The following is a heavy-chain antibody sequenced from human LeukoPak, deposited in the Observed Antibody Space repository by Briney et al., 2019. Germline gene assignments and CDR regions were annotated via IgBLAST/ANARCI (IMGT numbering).Heavy chain of an antibody. CDR3: ARAPSNYYDSSGYRFDY. Sequence: ETLSLTCTVSGGSISSYYWSWIRQPPGKGLEWIGYIYYSGSTNYNPSLKSRVTISVDTSKNQFSLKLSSVTAADTAVYYCARAPSNYYDSSGYRFDYWGQGTLVTVSS. CDR1: GGSISSYY. V-gene: IGHV4-59*01. D-gene: IGHD3-22*01. CDR2: IYYSGST. J-gene: IGHJ4*02.